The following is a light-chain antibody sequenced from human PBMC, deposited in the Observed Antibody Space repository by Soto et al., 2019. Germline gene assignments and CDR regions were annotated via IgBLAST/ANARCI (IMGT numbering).Light chain of an antibody. CDR1: SSDVGGQNY. V-gene: IGLV2-8*01. Sequence: QSALTQPPPASGSPGQSVAISCTGTSSDVGGQNYVSWYQQHPGKAPKLIIYAVTERPSGVPDRFSGSKSGNTASLTVSGLQTEDEADYYCSSHAGNNNYVFGTGTKV. CDR3: SSHAGNNNYV. J-gene: IGLJ1*01. CDR2: AVT.